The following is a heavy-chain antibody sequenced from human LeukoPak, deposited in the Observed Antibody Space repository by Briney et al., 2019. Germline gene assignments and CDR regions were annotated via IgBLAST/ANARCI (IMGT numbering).Heavy chain of an antibody. Sequence: GGSLRLSCAAPGFTFSSYDMHWVRQATGKGLEWVSAIGTAGDTYYPGSVKGRFTISRENAKNSLYLQMNSLRAGDTAVYYCARARENDYDFDYWGQGTLVTVSS. CDR2: IGTAGDT. CDR3: ARARENDYDFDY. CDR1: GFTFSSYD. V-gene: IGHV3-13*01. J-gene: IGHJ4*02. D-gene: IGHD4-17*01.